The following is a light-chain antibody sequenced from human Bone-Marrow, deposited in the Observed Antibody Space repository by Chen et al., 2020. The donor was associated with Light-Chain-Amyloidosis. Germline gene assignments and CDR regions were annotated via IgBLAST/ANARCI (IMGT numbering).Light chain of an antibody. J-gene: IGLJ3*02. Sequence: QSVVTQPPSASGTPGPRVTISCSGSSSNIGSNYVYWYQHFPGAAPKLLLYRDDERPSGVPDRFSGSKSGTSASLAISGLRSEDEADYYCATWDDSLSHLWVFGGGTKLTVL. V-gene: IGLV1-47*01. CDR1: SSNIGSNY. CDR3: ATWDDSLSHLWV. CDR2: RDD.